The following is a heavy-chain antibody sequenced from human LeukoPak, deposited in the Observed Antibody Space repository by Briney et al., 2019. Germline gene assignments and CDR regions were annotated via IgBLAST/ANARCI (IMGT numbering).Heavy chain of an antibody. D-gene: IGHD6-13*01. Sequence: ETLSLTCTVSGASINNHYWSWVRQAPGKGLEWVSAVSGSGGSTYYADSVKGRFTISRDNSKNTLYLQMNSLRAEDTAVYYCARRSSWYDYWGQGTLVTVSS. CDR1: GASINNHY. CDR3: ARRSSWYDY. V-gene: IGHV3-23*01. J-gene: IGHJ4*02. CDR2: VSGSGGST.